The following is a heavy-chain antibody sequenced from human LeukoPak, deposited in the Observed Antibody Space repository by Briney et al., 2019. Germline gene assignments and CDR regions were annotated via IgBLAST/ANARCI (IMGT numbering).Heavy chain of an antibody. Sequence: GRSLSLSCAPAGFTVSTYWMHWVRQGPGKWLVWVSCINSDGSRTTYADSVKGRFTISRDNAKNTLYLQMNTLRVEDTAVYYCARGSWSAADTNIDYWGQGTLVTVSS. J-gene: IGHJ4*02. V-gene: IGHV3-74*01. CDR3: ARGSWSAADTNIDY. CDR2: INSDGSRT. CDR1: GFTVSTYW. D-gene: IGHD6-13*01.